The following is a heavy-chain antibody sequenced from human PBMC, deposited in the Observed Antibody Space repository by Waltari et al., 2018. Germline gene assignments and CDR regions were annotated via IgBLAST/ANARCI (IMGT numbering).Heavy chain of an antibody. CDR3: AMWTTTVNDY. V-gene: IGHV4-34*01. CDR1: GGSFSGYY. CDR2: INHSGST. J-gene: IGHJ4*02. Sequence: QVQLQQWGAGLLKPSETLSLTCAVYGGSFSGYYWSWIRQPPGKGLEWIGEINHSGSTNYNPSLKSRVTISVDTSKNQFSLKLSSVTAADTAVYYCAMWTTTVNDYWGQGTLVTVSS. D-gene: IGHD4-17*01.